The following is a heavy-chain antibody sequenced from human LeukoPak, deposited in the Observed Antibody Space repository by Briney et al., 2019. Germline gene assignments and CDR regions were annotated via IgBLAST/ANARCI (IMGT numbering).Heavy chain of an antibody. CDR3: AKSLARETAAGIDY. J-gene: IGHJ4*02. Sequence: GGSLRLSCTAAGFTFNNYAMSWVRQAPGKGLEWVSHISDSGGKTYYADSVKGRFTISRDNSKNTLYLQMDSLRAEDTAVYYCAKSLARETAAGIDYWGQGTLVTVSS. CDR1: GFTFNNYA. D-gene: IGHD6-13*01. CDR2: ISDSGGKT. V-gene: IGHV3-23*01.